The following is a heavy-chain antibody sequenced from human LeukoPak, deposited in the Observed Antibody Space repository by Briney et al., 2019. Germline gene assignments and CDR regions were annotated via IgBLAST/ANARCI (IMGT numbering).Heavy chain of an antibody. Sequence: NASETLSLTCTVSGGSISSSNWWSWVRQPPGKGLEWIGEIYHSGSTNYNPSLKSRVTISVDKSKNQFSLKLSSVTAADTAVYYCARLGSSGWPIDYWGQGTLVTVSS. CDR1: GGSISSSNW. CDR3: ARLGSSGWPIDY. CDR2: IYHSGST. V-gene: IGHV4-4*02. J-gene: IGHJ4*02. D-gene: IGHD6-19*01.